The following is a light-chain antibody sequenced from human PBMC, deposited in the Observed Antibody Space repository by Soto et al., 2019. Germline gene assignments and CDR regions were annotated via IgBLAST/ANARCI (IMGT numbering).Light chain of an antibody. CDR2: EVS. Sequence: QSVLTQPASVSGSPGQSITISCTGTSSDVGGYNYVSWYQQHPGKAPKLMIYEVSNRPSGVSNRFSGSKSGNTASLTISGLQAEDEADYYCTSYTSSITYVFXTGTKVTVL. J-gene: IGLJ1*01. V-gene: IGLV2-14*01. CDR1: SSDVGGYNY. CDR3: TSYTSSITYV.